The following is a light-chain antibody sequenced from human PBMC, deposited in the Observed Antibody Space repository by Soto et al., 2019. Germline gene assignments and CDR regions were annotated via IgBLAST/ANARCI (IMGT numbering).Light chain of an antibody. CDR1: SGDIGDYNY. V-gene: IGLV2-14*01. CDR3: CSYTRSGTLI. CDR2: DVS. Sequence: LTRPAYVSRSDREGLTISYVGTSGDIGDYNYVSWYQQHPGKVPKVIIYDVSNLPSGVSYRFSGTKSGNTASLNVSGLQAEDEADYYCCSYTRSGTLIFGTGTKVTVL. J-gene: IGLJ1*01.